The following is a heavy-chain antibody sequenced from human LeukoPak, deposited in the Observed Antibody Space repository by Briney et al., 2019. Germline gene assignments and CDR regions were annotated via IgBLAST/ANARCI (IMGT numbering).Heavy chain of an antibody. D-gene: IGHD1-1*01. CDR3: ARDGYGYNYMDV. J-gene: IGHJ6*03. CDR1: GFTVSRNF. V-gene: IGHV3-53*01. Sequence: GGSLRLSCAASGFTVSRNFMSWVRQAPGKGLEWVSVIYSGGTTEYADSVKGQFIISRDNSKNTLYLQMNSLRAEDTAVYYCARDGYGYNYMDVWGKGTTVTVSS. CDR2: IYSGGTT.